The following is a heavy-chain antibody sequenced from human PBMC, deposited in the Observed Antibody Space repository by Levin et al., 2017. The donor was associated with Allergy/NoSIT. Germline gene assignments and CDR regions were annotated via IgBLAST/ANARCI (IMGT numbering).Heavy chain of an antibody. D-gene: IGHD3-22*01. CDR3: ARDLYNDDSVFGY. J-gene: IGHJ4*02. CDR1: RYIFSDYF. Sequence: ASVKVSCKASRYIFSDYFIHWVRQAPGQGLEWMGWINPHSGDTKYAQEFQGKVTMTRDTSISTAYMELTRLTSDDTAVYYCARDLYNDDSVFGYWGQGTLVNVFS. V-gene: IGHV1-2*02. CDR2: INPHSGDT.